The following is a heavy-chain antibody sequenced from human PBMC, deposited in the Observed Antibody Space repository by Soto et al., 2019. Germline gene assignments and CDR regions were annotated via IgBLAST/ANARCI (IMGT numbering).Heavy chain of an antibody. Sequence: VQLQESGPGLVKPSETLSLICTVSGGSISSDYLSWIRQPAGKGLEWIGRVYTSGYSNSNPSLKSRATMSVDTSKKQFSLNLSSVTAADTAVDYCAREPTTAGTVNWFDPWGQGTLVTVSS. J-gene: IGHJ5*02. CDR3: AREPTTAGTVNWFDP. CDR1: GGSISSDY. CDR2: VYTSGYS. V-gene: IGHV4-4*07. D-gene: IGHD6-13*01.